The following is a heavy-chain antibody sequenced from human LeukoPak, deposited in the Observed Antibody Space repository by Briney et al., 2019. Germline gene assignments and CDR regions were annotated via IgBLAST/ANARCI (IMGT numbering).Heavy chain of an antibody. Sequence: SETLSLTCTVSGGSLSNGSYYWRWVRQPAGGGLGWIVCNYTSGSTNYNPSLTSRVTISVDTSKNQFSLKLSSVTAADTAVYYCARRRRGYYSSGSYYNGAYFDYWGQGTLVTVSS. CDR3: ARRRRGYYSSGSYYNGAYFDY. J-gene: IGHJ4*02. D-gene: IGHD3-10*01. V-gene: IGHV4-61*02. CDR2: NYTSGST. CDR1: GGSLSNGSYY.